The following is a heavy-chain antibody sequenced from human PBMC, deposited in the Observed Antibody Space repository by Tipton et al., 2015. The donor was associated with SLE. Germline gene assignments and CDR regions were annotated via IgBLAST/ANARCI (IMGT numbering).Heavy chain of an antibody. CDR2: IYQSGNT. D-gene: IGHD3-22*01. CDR1: GGSISSGYY. CDR3: ARHDYDDNGYYMHYFDY. V-gene: IGHV4-38-2*02. Sequence: TLSLTCTVSGGSISSGYYWGWIRQPPGKGLEWIGSIYQSGNTYYNPSLKSRISLSIDRFKNQVFLRLNSVTAADTAVYYCARHDYDDNGYYMHYFDYWGQGTLVTVSS. J-gene: IGHJ4*02.